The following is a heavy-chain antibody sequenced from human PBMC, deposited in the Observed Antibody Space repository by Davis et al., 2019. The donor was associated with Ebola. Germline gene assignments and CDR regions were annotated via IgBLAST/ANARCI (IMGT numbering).Heavy chain of an antibody. J-gene: IGHJ3*02. Sequence: SETLSLTCSVSGGSINTHRWSWIRQPPGKGLEWIGYIYDSVNTKYNPSLTSRVILSLDTSKNQVSLKLSSVTASDTAEYYCARRSLSSHYYSDSHENYYLGIGAYDIWGQGAMVSVSS. CDR1: GGSINTHR. CDR3: ARRSLSSHYYSDSHENYYLGIGAYDI. V-gene: IGHV4-59*11. D-gene: IGHD3-10*01. CDR2: IYDSVNT.